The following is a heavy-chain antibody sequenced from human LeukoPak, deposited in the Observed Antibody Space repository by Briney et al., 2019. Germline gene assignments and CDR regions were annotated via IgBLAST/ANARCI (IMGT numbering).Heavy chain of an antibody. CDR2: ISWNSGSI. V-gene: IGHV3-9*01. CDR3: AKDERIAAEGPGFFDY. CDR1: GFTFDDYA. D-gene: IGHD6-13*01. Sequence: GGSLRLSCAASGFTFDDYAMHWVRQAPGKGLEWVSGISWNSGSIGYADSVKGRFTISRDNAKNSLYLQMNSLRAEDTALYYCAKDERIAAEGPGFFDYWGQGTLVTVSS. J-gene: IGHJ4*02.